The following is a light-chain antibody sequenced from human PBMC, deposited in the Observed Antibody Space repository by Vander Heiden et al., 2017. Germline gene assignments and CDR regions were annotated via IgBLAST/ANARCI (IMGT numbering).Light chain of an antibody. CDR1: QLGDKY. CDR2: KDS. Sequence: SYELTQPPSVSVSPGQTASITCSGDQLGDKYACWYQQKPGQSPVLVIYKDSKRPAGIPERFSGSNSGNTATLTISGTQARDEADYYWQAWDSSTAVFGGGTKLTVL. V-gene: IGLV3-1*01. CDR3: QAWDSSTAV. J-gene: IGLJ3*02.